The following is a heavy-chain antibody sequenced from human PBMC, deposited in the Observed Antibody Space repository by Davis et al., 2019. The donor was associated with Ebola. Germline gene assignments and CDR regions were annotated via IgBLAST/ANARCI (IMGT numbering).Heavy chain of an antibody. CDR2: ISGSGGST. CDR3: AGEVLASFDY. D-gene: IGHD4/OR15-4a*01. Sequence: GGSLRLSCAASGFTFSSYAMSWVRQAPGKGLEWVSAISGSGGSTYYADSVKGRFTISRDNAKNSLYLQMNSLRDEDTAVYYCAGEVLASFDYWGQGILVTVSS. J-gene: IGHJ4*02. V-gene: IGHV3-23*01. CDR1: GFTFSSYA.